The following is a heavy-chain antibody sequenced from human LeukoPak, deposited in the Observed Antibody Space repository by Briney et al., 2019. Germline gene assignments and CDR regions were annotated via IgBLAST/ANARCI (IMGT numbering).Heavy chain of an antibody. CDR3: ARPYSSGWRGSGLDP. D-gene: IGHD6-19*01. CDR2: INTNTGNP. CDR1: GYTFTSSA. J-gene: IGHJ5*02. V-gene: IGHV7-4-1*02. Sequence: ASVKVSCKASGYTFTSSAMNWVRQAPGQGLEWMGWINTNTGNPTYAQGFTGRFVFSLDTSVSTAYLQISSLKAEDTAVYYCARPYSSGWRGSGLDPWGQGTLVTVSS.